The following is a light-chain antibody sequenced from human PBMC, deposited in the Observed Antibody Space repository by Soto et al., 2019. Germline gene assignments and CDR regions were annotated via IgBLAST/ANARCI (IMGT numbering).Light chain of an antibody. CDR2: GAS. V-gene: IGKV3-20*01. Sequence: EIVLTQSPGTLSLSPGERATLSCRASQSVSSSYLAWYQQKPGQAPRLLIYGASSRATGIPDRFSGSGSGTDFTLTISSLRSEDSGIYYCQQYFEWPPMTFGQGTKVEI. CDR3: QQYFEWPPMT. J-gene: IGKJ1*01. CDR1: QSVSSSY.